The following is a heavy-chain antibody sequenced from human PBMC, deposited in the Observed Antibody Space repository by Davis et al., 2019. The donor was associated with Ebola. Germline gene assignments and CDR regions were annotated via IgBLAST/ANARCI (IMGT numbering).Heavy chain of an antibody. CDR2: ISGSGSTI. CDR3: AKDYHDSSGRYFDY. D-gene: IGHD3-22*01. V-gene: IGHV3-11*04. J-gene: IGHJ4*02. CDR1: GFTFSDYY. Sequence: PGGSLRLSCAASGFTFSDYYMSWIRQAPGKGLEWVSYISGSGSTIYYADSVKGRFTISRDNAKNSLYLQMNSLRAEDTAVHHCAKDYHDSSGRYFDYWGQGTLVIVSS.